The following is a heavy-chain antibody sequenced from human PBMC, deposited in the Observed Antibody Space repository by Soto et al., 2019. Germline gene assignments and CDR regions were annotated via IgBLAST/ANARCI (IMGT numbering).Heavy chain of an antibody. CDR3: ATAEVDY. CDR1: GFTFGNSW. Sequence: GGSLRLSCAASGFTFGNSWMHWVRQAPGKGLEWVSRMNSDGSNTNYADSVKGRFTVSRDNAKNTLYLQMNSLRAEDTAVYYCATAEVDYWGPGTLVPVSS. J-gene: IGHJ4*02. CDR2: MNSDGSNT. V-gene: IGHV3-74*01.